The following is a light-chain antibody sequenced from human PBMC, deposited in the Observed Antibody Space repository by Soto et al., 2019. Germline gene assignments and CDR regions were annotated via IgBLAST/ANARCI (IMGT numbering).Light chain of an antibody. V-gene: IGKV3-20*01. CDR2: GAS. J-gene: IGKJ2*01. Sequence: EIVLTQSPGTLSLSPGERATLSCRVSQSVSSSYLAWYQQKPGQAPRLLIYGASNRATGIPDRFSASGSGTDFTLTISRLEPEDFAVYYCQQYGSSPPYTFGQGTKLEIK. CDR3: QQYGSSPPYT. CDR1: QSVSSSY.